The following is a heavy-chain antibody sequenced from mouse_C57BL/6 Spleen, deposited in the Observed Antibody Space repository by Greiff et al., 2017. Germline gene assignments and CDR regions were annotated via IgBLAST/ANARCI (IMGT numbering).Heavy chain of an antibody. Sequence: VQLQQPGAELVKPGASVKLSCKASGYTFTSYWMQWVKQRPGQGLEWIGEIDPSDSYTNYNQKFKGKATLTVDTSSSTAYMQLSSLTSEDSAVYYCARGNRQLRSYYAMDYWGQGTSVTVSS. J-gene: IGHJ4*01. D-gene: IGHD3-2*02. CDR2: IDPSDSYT. CDR3: ARGNRQLRSYYAMDY. CDR1: GYTFTSYW. V-gene: IGHV1-50*01.